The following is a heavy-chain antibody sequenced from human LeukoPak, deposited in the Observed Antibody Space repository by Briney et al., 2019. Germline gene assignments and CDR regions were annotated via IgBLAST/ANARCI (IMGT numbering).Heavy chain of an antibody. D-gene: IGHD3-22*01. V-gene: IGHV4-39*01. CDR3: ARALFTMIVVVIRSRLAFDI. J-gene: IGHJ3*02. CDR2: IYYSGST. Sequence: SETLSLTCTVSGGSISSSSYYWGWIRQPRGKGLEWIGSIYYSGSTYYNPSRKSRVTISVDTSKNQFSLKLSSVTAADTAVYYCARALFTMIVVVIRSRLAFDIWGQGTMVTVSS. CDR1: GGSISSSSYY.